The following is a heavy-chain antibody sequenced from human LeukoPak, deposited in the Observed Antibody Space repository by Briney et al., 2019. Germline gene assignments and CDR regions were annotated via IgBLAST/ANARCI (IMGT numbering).Heavy chain of an antibody. CDR1: GCSISSCTYY. J-gene: IGHJ4*02. Sequence: SDTLSLTCTVSGCSISSCTYYWVCLRQPPGRGLEGGVNISYSGSNYHNPTSKNRLTISIVTTNNHFFLKLSSVTAADAAVYYCAGYGAGSYWRCDYWGQGTLVTVSS. V-gene: IGHV4-39*07. CDR2: ISYSGSN. D-gene: IGHD3-10*01. CDR3: AGYGAGSYWRCDY.